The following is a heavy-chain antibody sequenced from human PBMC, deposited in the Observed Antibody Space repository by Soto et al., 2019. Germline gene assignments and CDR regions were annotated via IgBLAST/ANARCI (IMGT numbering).Heavy chain of an antibody. D-gene: IGHD4-17*01. Sequence: SETLSLTCTVSGGSISSGGYYWSWIRQHPGKGLEWIGYIYYSGSTYYNPSLKIRVTISVDTSKNQFSLKLSSVTAADTAVYYCAREGFTVTPNTFDYWGQGTLVTVSS. V-gene: IGHV4-31*03. CDR2: IYYSGST. CDR1: GGSISSGGYY. CDR3: AREGFTVTPNTFDY. J-gene: IGHJ4*02.